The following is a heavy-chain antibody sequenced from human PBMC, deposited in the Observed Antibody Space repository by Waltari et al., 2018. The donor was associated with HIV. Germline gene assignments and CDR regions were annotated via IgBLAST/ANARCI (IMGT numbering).Heavy chain of an antibody. Sequence: EVQLVESGGGLVKPGGSLRLSCAASGFTFNSYSMNWVRQAPGKGVEWVLSITSSSQDVYYEDSVKGRFTISRDNAENSLFLQMNSLRAEDTAVYYCARGGELHYYYYYMDVWGKGTTVTVSS. CDR2: ITSSSQDV. D-gene: IGHD1-7*01. J-gene: IGHJ6*03. CDR1: GFTFNSYS. V-gene: IGHV3-21*01. CDR3: ARGGELHYYYYYMDV.